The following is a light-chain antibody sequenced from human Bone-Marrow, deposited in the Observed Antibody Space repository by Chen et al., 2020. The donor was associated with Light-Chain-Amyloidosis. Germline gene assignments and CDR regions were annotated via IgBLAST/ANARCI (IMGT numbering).Light chain of an antibody. Sequence: SSVLTQPSSVSVAPRQTATIACGGNNIGATRVHWYQQTPGKALLLDVYDDSDRPSGIPDRLSGSNCGSTATLTRSRVEVGEEADYYCQVWDRSSDRPVFGAGTKLTVL. V-gene: IGLV3-21*02. CDR1: NIGATR. CDR3: QVWDRSSDRPV. CDR2: DDS. J-gene: IGLJ2*01.